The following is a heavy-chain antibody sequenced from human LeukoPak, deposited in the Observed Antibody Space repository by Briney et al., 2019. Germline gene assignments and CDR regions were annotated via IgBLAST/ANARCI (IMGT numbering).Heavy chain of an antibody. CDR1: GFTFSSYA. CDR2: ISYDGSNK. Sequence: PGGSLRLSCAASGFTFSSYAMHWVRQAPGKGLEWVAVISYDGSNKYYADSVKGRFTISRDNSKNTQYLQMNSLRAEDTAVYYCARDFPPQTSYYFDYWGQGTLVTVSS. V-gene: IGHV3-30*04. CDR3: ARDFPPQTSYYFDY. J-gene: IGHJ4*02.